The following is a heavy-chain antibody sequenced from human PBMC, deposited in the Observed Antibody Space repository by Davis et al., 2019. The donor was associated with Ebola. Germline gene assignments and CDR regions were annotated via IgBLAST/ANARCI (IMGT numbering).Heavy chain of an antibody. V-gene: IGHV1-8*01. CDR3: ATLGCSSTSCYSNWFDP. J-gene: IGHJ5*02. CDR2: MNPNSGNT. CDR1: GYTFTSYD. Sequence: ASVKVSCKASGYTFTSYDINWVRQATGQGLEWMGWMNPNSGNTGYAQKFQGRVTMTEDTSTDTAYMELSSLRSEDTAVYYCATLGCSSTSCYSNWFDPWGQGTLVTVSS. D-gene: IGHD2-2*01.